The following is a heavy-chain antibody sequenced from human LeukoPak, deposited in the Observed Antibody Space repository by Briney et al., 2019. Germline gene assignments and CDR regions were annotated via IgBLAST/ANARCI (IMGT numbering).Heavy chain of an antibody. V-gene: IGHV1-2*06. CDR1: GYTFTGYY. CDR3: ARVRGGFYSSGWEVCFDY. J-gene: IGHJ4*02. Sequence: ASVTVSCKASGYTFTGYYMHWVRQTPGQGLEWMGRINPNSGGTNYAQKFQGMVTMTRDTSISTAYMELSRLRSDDTAVYYCARVRGGFYSSGWEVCFDYWGQGTLVTVSS. D-gene: IGHD6-19*01. CDR2: INPNSGGT.